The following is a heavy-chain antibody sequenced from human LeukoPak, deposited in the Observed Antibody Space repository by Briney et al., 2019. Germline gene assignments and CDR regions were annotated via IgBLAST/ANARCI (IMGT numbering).Heavy chain of an antibody. V-gene: IGHV4-61*08. D-gene: IGHD2-21*02. CDR2: IYYNGST. J-gene: IGHJ4*02. Sequence: SETLSLTCTVSGGSISSGDYYWSWIRQPPGKGLEWIGYIYYNGSTNYNPSLKSRVTISLDMSKNQFSLKLTSVTPADTAVYYCARDGEYCGGDCYSGLSNWGQGTLVTVSS. CDR1: GGSISSGDYY. CDR3: ARDGEYCGGDCYSGLSN.